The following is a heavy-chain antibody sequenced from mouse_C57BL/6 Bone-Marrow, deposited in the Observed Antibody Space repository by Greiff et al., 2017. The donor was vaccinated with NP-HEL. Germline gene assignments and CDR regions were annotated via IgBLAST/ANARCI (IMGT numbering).Heavy chain of an antibody. Sequence: VQLQQSGAELARPGASVKLSCKASGYTFTSYGISWVKQRTGQGLEWIGEIYPRSGNTYYNEKFKGKATLTADKSSSTAYMELRSLTSEDSAVYFCAAFYDYDGGDWYFDVWGTGTTVTVSS. CDR1: GYTFTSYG. CDR2: IYPRSGNT. J-gene: IGHJ1*03. D-gene: IGHD2-4*01. CDR3: AAFYDYDGGDWYFDV. V-gene: IGHV1-81*01.